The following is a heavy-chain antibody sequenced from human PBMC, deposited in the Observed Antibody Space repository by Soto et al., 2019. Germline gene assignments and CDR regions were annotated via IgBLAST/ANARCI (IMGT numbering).Heavy chain of an antibody. CDR3: ARALGSGRNKLDYYYYGMDV. CDR1: GFTFSKYA. D-gene: IGHD3-10*01. J-gene: IGHJ6*02. CDR2: ISYNGGGT. V-gene: IGHV3-23*01. Sequence: PGGSLRLSCAASGFTFSKYAMTWARQAPGKGLEWVSAISYNGGGTYYVDSVKGRFTVSRDNSKNTLYLQMNSLRAEDTAVYYCARALGSGRNKLDYYYYGMDVWGQGTTVTVSS.